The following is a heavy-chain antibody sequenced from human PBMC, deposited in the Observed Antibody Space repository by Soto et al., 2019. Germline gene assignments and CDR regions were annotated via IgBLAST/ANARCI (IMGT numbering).Heavy chain of an antibody. V-gene: IGHV3-48*02. CDR2: ISFSGHTV. Sequence: VQLVESGGGLVQPGGSLRLSCAASGFTFDDYGMNWVRQAPGKRLEWVSFISFSGHTVYYADSVRGRFTISRDNAKSTLFLEMNSLRDDDTATYYCAIRLDPLQYSDYWSQGTLVTVSS. D-gene: IGHD5-12*01. J-gene: IGHJ4*02. CDR1: GFTFDDYG. CDR3: AIRLDPLQYSDY.